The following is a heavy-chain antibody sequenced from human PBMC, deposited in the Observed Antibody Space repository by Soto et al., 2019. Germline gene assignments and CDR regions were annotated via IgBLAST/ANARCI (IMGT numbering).Heavy chain of an antibody. J-gene: IGHJ3*02. Sequence: QVQLVQSGAEVKKPGASVKVSCKASGYSFITRYHMRWVRQAPGQGLEWMAIINPTRSMNRYAQNFQGRLTMPWATSTATDHMELSNLTSDDTAVYFCARDTAYDHDTFNICGQGTRVTVST. CDR2: INPTRSMN. CDR3: ARDTAYDHDTFNI. V-gene: IGHV1-46*01. D-gene: IGHD5-12*01. CDR1: GYSFITRYH.